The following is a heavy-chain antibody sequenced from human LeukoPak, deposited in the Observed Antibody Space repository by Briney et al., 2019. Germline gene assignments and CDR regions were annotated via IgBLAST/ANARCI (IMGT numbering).Heavy chain of an antibody. J-gene: IGHJ4*02. CDR2: ISGSGGST. CDR1: GFTFSSYA. CDR3: AKVRDQGFDY. Sequence: GGSQRLSCAASGFTFSSYAMSWVRQAPGKGLEWVSAISGSGGSTYYADPVKGRFTISRDNSKNTLYLQMNSLRAEDTAVYYCAKVRDQGFDYWGQGTLVTVSS. V-gene: IGHV3-23*01.